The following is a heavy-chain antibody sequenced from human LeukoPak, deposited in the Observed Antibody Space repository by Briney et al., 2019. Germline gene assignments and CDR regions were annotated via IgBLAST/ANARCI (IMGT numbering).Heavy chain of an antibody. J-gene: IGHJ6*03. CDR2: MYYSGST. CDR1: GGAVTVSTHY. D-gene: IGHD2-2*01. Sequence: SETLSLTCNVSGGAVTVSTHYWAWIRQPPGKGLEWIGSMYYSGSTYYNPSLKSRVTISVDTSKNQFSLKLSSVTAADTAVYYCARGIVVVPTAPLFMDVWGKGTTVTVSS. V-gene: IGHV4-39*01. CDR3: ARGIVVVPTAPLFMDV.